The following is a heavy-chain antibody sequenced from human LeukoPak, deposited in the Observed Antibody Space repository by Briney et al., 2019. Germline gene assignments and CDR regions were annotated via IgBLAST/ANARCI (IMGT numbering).Heavy chain of an antibody. J-gene: IGHJ6*03. D-gene: IGHD1-26*01. CDR1: GFTFSSYA. CDR3: ARGHLVGTTSAYYYMDV. Sequence: GGSLRLSCAASGFTFSSYAMSWVRQAPGKGLEWVSAISGSGGSTYYAGYVKGRFTISRDNSKNTLYLQMNSLRAEDTAVYYCARGHLVGTTSAYYYMDVWGKGTTVTVSS. V-gene: IGHV3-23*01. CDR2: ISGSGGST.